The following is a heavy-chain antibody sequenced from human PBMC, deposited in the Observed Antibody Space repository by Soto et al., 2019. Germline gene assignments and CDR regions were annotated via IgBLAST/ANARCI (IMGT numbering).Heavy chain of an antibody. J-gene: IGHJ3*02. CDR3: ARDRGPPKYDFWSGALEAFDI. V-gene: IGHV1-69*04. D-gene: IGHD3-3*01. CDR1: GGTFSSYT. Sequence: GASVKVSCKASGGTFSSYTISWVRQAPGQGLEWMGRIIPILGIANYAQKFQGRVTITADKSTSTAYMELSSLRSEDTAVYYCARDRGPPKYDFWSGALEAFDIWGQGTMVTVSS. CDR2: IIPILGIA.